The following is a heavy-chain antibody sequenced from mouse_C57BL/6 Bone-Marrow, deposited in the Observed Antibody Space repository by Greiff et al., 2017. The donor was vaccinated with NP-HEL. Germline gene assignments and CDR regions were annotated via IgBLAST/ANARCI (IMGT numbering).Heavy chain of an antibody. D-gene: IGHD1-1*01. J-gene: IGHJ1*03. CDR1: GFSLSTSGMG. V-gene: IGHV8-12*01. CDR3: ARSDNYYGEEDWYFDV. Sequence: QVTLKVSGPGILQSSQTLSLTCSFSGFSLSTSGMGVSWIRQPSGKGLEWLAHIYWDDDKRYNPSLKSRLTISKDTSRNQVFLKITSVDTADTATYYCARSDNYYGEEDWYFDVWGTGTTVTVSS. CDR2: IYWDDDK.